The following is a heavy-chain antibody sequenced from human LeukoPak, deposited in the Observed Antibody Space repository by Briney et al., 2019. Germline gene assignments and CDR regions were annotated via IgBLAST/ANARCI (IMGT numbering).Heavy chain of an antibody. J-gene: IGHJ2*01. CDR3: ARGIRYSDWSRSFDL. Sequence: PSETLSLTCAVYGGSFSGYYWSWIRQPPGKGLEWIGEINHSGSTNYNTSLKSRVTLSVDPSKHQSSLKLSSVTAADTAVYYCARGIRYSDWSRSFDLWGRGTLVTVSS. D-gene: IGHD3-9*01. V-gene: IGHV4-34*01. CDR1: GGSFSGYY. CDR2: INHSGST.